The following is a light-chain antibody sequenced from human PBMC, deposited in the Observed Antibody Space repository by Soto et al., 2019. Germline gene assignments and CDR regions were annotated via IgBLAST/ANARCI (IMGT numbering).Light chain of an antibody. V-gene: IGLV3-27*01. CDR2: KDS. J-gene: IGLJ2*01. CDR3: YSAADDKGV. CDR1: VLAKKY. Sequence: SYELTQPSSVSVSPGQTARITCSGDVLAKKYARWFQQKPGQAPVLVIYKDSERPSGIPERFSGSSSGTTVTLTISWAQVEDEADYYCYSAADDKGVFGGGTKVTVL.